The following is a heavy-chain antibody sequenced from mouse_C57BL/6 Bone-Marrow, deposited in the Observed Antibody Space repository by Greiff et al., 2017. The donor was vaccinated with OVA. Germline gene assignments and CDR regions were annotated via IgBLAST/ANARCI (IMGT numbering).Heavy chain of an antibody. CDR3: TRDRCLYECY. J-gene: IGHJ2*01. CDR2: ISSGGDYI. D-gene: IGHD1-1*01. CDR1: GFTFSSYA. Sequence: EVQVVESGEGLVKPGGSLKLSCAASGFTFSSYAMSWVRQTPEKRLEWVAYISSGGDYIYYAETVKGRFTITRDNTRNTMYLQMSSLKSEDTAMYYCTRDRCLYECYWGQGTTLTVSS. V-gene: IGHV5-9-1*02.